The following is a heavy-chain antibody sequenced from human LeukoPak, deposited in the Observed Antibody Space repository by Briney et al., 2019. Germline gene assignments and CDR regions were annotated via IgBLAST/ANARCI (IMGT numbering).Heavy chain of an antibody. CDR3: ARRSYYDYVWGPKSPYYYYMDV. J-gene: IGHJ6*03. Sequence: SETLSLTCAVYGGSFSGYYWGWIRQPPGKGLEWIGSIYYSGSTYYNPSLKSRVTISVDTSKNQFSLKLSSVTAADTAVYYCARRSYYDYVWGPKSPYYYYMDVWGKGTTVTVSS. D-gene: IGHD3-16*01. CDR1: GGSFSGYY. V-gene: IGHV4-39*01. CDR2: IYYSGST.